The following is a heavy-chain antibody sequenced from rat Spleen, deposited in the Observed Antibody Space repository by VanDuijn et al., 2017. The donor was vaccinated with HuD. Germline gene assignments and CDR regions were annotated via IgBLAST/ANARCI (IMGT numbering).Heavy chain of an antibody. CDR2: ISADGTNT. D-gene: IGHD2-2*01. CDR1: GFTFNNYW. Sequence: EVQLVESGGGLVQPGRSLKLSCVASGFTFNNYWMTWIRQAPGKGLEWVASISADGTNTYYRDSVKGRFTISRDDVRSTLYLQMDSLRSEDTASYYCTRAGFLRDWYFDFWGPRTMVTVSS. V-gene: IGHV5-31*01. J-gene: IGHJ1*01. CDR3: TRAGFLRDWYFDF.